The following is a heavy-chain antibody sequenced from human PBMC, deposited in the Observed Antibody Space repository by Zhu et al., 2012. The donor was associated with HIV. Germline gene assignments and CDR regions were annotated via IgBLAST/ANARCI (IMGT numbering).Heavy chain of an antibody. D-gene: IGHD2-21*01. Sequence: QVQLKGSGPGLVKPSETLSLTCDVPGSSINTPKYWGWIRQPPGKGLEWIANVYRSGATYYNPSLRSRATISLDTSRNAFFPDVEFCDRRRHGPFYYCARTGDDNHHASFDIWDQGTLITVSS. CDR2: VYRSGAT. CDR1: GSSINTPKY. V-gene: IGHV4-38-2*01. J-gene: IGHJ4*01. CDR3: ARTGDDNHHASFDI.